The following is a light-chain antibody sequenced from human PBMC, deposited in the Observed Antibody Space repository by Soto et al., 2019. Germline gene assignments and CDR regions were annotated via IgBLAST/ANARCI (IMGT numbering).Light chain of an antibody. CDR3: QQRSNWPRT. V-gene: IGKV3-11*01. J-gene: IGKJ1*01. CDR2: DAS. Sequence: EIVLTQSPVTLSLSPGERATLSCRASQRVRRLVAWYQQKPGQAPRLLIYDASTRATGIPARFSGSGSGTDFTLTISSLEPEDFAVYYCQQRSNWPRTFGPGTKVDIK. CDR1: QRVRRL.